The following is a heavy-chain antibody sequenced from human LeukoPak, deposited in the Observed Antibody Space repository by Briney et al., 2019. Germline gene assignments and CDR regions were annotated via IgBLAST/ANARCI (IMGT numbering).Heavy chain of an antibody. Sequence: PSETLSLTCTVSGGSISSSSYCWGWVRQPPGKGLEWSGSIYYSGSTYYNPSLKSRVTISVETAKKQFTLKLSSVTAADTAVYYCARVEYRISWYYYYMDVWGKGTTVTVSS. V-gene: IGHV4-39*06. CDR2: IYYSGST. D-gene: IGHD6-13*01. J-gene: IGHJ6*03. CDR3: ARVEYRISWYYYYMDV. CDR1: GGSISSSSYC.